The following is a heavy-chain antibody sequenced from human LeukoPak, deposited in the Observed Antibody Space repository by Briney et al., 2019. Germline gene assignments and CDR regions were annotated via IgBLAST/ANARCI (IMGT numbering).Heavy chain of an antibody. CDR1: GGSFSGYY. J-gene: IGHJ4*02. Sequence: SETLSFTCAVYGGSFSGYYWSWIRQPPGKGLEWIGEINHSGSTNYNPSLKSRVTISVDTSKNQFSLKLSSVTAADTAVYYCASVGSYEYWGQGTLVTVSS. CDR2: INHSGST. V-gene: IGHV4-34*01. CDR3: ASVGSYEY. D-gene: IGHD1-26*01.